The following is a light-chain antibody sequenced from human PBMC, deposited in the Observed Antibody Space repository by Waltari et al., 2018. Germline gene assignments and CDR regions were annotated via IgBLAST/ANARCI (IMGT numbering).Light chain of an antibody. CDR1: HRLLQGNGYDY. V-gene: IGKV2-28*01. J-gene: IGKJ5*01. Sequence: EMGLTQFPRPLPVTPGERASRPRRSDHRLLQGNGYDYLDWYLQKPGQTQQRLIDPGSLRASPVPHTFSGGGSRTEFSLSITRVGAENIGVYNSVRSILIPPPFTFGQGTRLEIQ. CDR3: VRSILIPPPFT. CDR2: PGS.